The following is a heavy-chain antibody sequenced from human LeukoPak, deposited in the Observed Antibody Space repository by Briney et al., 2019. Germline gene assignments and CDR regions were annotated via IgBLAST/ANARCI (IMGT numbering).Heavy chain of an antibody. CDR3: AKAVSPSGTYLPGY. CDR1: GFTFSSYA. V-gene: IGHV3-23*01. CDR2: IGGSGGAT. Sequence: GGSLRLSCAASGFTFSSYAMNWVRQAPGKGLEWVSGIGGSGGATYYAVSVKGRFTISRDNSKNTLYLQMNSLRAEDTAVYYCAKAVSPSGTYLPGYWGQGTLVTVSS. D-gene: IGHD3-10*01. J-gene: IGHJ4*02.